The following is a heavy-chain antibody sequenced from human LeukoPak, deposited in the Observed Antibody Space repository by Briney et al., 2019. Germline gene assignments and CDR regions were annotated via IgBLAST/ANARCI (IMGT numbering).Heavy chain of an antibody. V-gene: IGHV4-59*01. CDR2: IYHRGST. Sequence: SETLSLTCTVSGGSISTYYWNWIRQPPGKGLEWIGYIYHRGSTNYSPSLQSRVTISVDTSKNQFSLNLNSVTAADTAVYYCARGGAARLHFQNWGQGTLVTVSS. CDR1: GGSISTYY. J-gene: IGHJ1*01. D-gene: IGHD6-6*01. CDR3: ARGGAARLHFQN.